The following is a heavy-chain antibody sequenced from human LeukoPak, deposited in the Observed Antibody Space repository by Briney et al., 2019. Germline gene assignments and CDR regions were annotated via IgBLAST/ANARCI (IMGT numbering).Heavy chain of an antibody. CDR3: ARDLRKSGYDYSFDY. J-gene: IGHJ4*02. CDR1: GFSFSTYG. Sequence: PGGSLRLSCAASGFSFSTYGMHWVRQAPGKGLEGVGVIWYDGSNKYYADSVKGRFTISRDNSKNTLYLQMNSLRDEDTAVYYCARDLRKSGYDYSFDYWGQGILVTASS. V-gene: IGHV3-33*01. D-gene: IGHD5-12*01. CDR2: IWYDGSNK.